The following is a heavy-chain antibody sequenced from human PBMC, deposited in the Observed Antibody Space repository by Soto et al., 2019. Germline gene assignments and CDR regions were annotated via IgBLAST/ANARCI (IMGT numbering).Heavy chain of an antibody. V-gene: IGHV1-58*02. Sequence: ASVNVSCKASGFTFTSSAMQWVRQARGQRLEWIGWIVVGSGNTNYAQKFQERVTITRDMSTSTAYMELSSLRSEDTAVYYCAAAHYDFWSGYSPAYMDVWGKGTTVTVSS. CDR1: GFTFTSSA. D-gene: IGHD3-3*01. J-gene: IGHJ6*03. CDR3: AAAHYDFWSGYSPAYMDV. CDR2: IVVGSGNT.